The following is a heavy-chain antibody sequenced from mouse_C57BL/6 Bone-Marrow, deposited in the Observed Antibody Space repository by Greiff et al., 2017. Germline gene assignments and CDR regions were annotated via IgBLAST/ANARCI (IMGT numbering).Heavy chain of an antibody. J-gene: IGHJ3*01. D-gene: IGHD2-1*01. Sequence: QVQLKQPGAELVKPGASVKLSCTASGYTFTSYWMHWVKQRPGQGLEWIGMIHPNSGSTNYNEKFKSKATLTVDKSSSTAYMQLSSLTSEDSAVYDGARSPPFYYGNPGLAYWGQGTLVTVSA. V-gene: IGHV1-64*01. CDR1: GYTFTSYW. CDR2: IHPNSGST. CDR3: ARSPPFYYGNPGLAY.